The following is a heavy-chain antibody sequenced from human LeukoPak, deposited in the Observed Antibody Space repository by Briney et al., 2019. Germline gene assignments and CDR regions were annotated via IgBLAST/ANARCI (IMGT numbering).Heavy chain of an antibody. V-gene: IGHV3-11*01. CDR1: GFTFSDYY. D-gene: IGHD3-22*01. Sequence: PGGSLRLSCAASGFTFSDYYMSWIRQAPGKGLEWVSYISSSGSTIYYADSVRGRFTISRDNSKNTLYLQMNSLRAEDTAVYFCARKTDSGGSGDYWGQGTLVTVSS. J-gene: IGHJ4*02. CDR2: ISSSGSTI. CDR3: ARKTDSGGSGDY.